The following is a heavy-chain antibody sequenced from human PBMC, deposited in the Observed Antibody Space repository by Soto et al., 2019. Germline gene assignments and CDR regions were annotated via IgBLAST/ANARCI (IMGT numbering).Heavy chain of an antibody. V-gene: IGHV4-59*08. CDR2: IYYSGST. D-gene: IGHD5-12*01. Sequence: PSETLSLTCTVSGGSISSYYWSWIRQPPGKGLEWIGYIYYSGSTNYNPSLKSRVTISVDTSKNQFSLKLSSVTAADTAVYYCARIRGYSGYGRFDYWGQGTLDTVSS. CDR1: GGSISSYY. CDR3: ARIRGYSGYGRFDY. J-gene: IGHJ4*02.